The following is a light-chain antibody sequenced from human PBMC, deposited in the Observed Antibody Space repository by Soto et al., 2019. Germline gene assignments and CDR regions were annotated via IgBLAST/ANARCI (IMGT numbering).Light chain of an antibody. V-gene: IGKV1-6*01. CDR1: QGIGND. CDR3: LQDYVYPWT. Sequence: AIQVTQSPSSLSASVGDRVTISCRASQGIGNDLGWYQQKPGKAHKLMIYEASTLQTGFASMFSGSGSGTDFTLTISSLQPEDFATYYCLQDYVYPWTFGQGNKVEVK. CDR2: EAS. J-gene: IGKJ1*01.